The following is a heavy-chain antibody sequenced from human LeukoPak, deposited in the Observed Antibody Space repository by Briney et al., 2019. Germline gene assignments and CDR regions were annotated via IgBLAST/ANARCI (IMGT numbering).Heavy chain of an antibody. J-gene: IGHJ6*02. V-gene: IGHV4-34*01. Sequence: SETLFLTCAVYGGSFSGYYWSWIRQPPGKGLEWIGKINHSGSTNYNPSLKSRVTISVDTSKNQFSLKLSSVTAADTVVYYCARWRIAARPESYYYYYYGMDVWGQGTTVTVSS. CDR2: INHSGST. CDR1: GGSFSGYY. D-gene: IGHD6-6*01. CDR3: ARWRIAARPESYYYYYYGMDV.